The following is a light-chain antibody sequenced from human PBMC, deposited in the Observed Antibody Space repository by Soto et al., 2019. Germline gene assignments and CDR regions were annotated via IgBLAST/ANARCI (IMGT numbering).Light chain of an antibody. CDR3: QQYGSSPRYT. V-gene: IGKV3-20*01. CDR2: GAS. J-gene: IGKJ2*01. CDR1: QSVNSNY. Sequence: EIMLTQSPGTLSLSPGERATLSCRASQSVNSNYLAWYQQKPGLAPRLLIYGASNRATGIPDRFSGSGSGTDFTLTISRLEPEDFAVYYCQQYGSSPRYTFGQGTKLEIK.